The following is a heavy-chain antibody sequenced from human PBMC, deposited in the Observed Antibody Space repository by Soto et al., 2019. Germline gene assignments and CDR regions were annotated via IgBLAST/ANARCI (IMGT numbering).Heavy chain of an antibody. J-gene: IGHJ4*02. CDR3: ARQGNGAEGFAY. CDR2: FYPGDSDT. CDR1: GYYFPSYW. V-gene: IGHV5-51*01. Sequence: GESLKISCMGSGYYFPSYWIGWVRQMPGKGLEWMGIFYPGDSDTRYSPSFQGQVTISADRSISTAYLQWSSLKPSDTAMYYCARQGNGAEGFAYWGKGTLVTVSS. D-gene: IGHD4-17*01.